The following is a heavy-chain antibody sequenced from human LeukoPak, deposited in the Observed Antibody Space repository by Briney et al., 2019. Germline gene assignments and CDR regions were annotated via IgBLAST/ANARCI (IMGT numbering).Heavy chain of an antibody. V-gene: IGHV3-9*01. D-gene: IGHD3-10*01. J-gene: IGHJ4*02. CDR2: INWRGDVT. CDR1: GLTFDDYA. CDR3: GKERGPGFSIDHFDL. Sequence: PGGSLRLSRAGSGLTFDDYALHWVRLPPGRGLEWVSGINWRGDVTAYADSVKGRFTISRDNPSNSLFLQMNGLKPEDTALYYCGKERGPGFSIDHFDLWGQGTLVTVSS.